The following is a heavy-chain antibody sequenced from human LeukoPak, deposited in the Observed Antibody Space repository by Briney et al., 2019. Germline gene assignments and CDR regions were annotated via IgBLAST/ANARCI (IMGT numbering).Heavy chain of an antibody. J-gene: IGHJ6*03. CDR3: ARSITMVRGVGGAAYYYYYMDV. D-gene: IGHD3-10*01. CDR2: INTNTGNP. Sequence: ASVKVSCKASGYTFTSYAMNWVRQAPGQGLEWMGWINTNTGNPTYAQGFTGRFVFSLDTSVSTAYLQISSLKAEDTAVYYCARSITMVRGVGGAAYYYYYMDVWGKGTTVTVSS. CDR1: GYTFTSYA. V-gene: IGHV7-4-1*02.